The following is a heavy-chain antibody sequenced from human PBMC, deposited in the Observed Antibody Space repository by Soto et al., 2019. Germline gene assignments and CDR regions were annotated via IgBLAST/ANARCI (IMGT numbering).Heavy chain of an antibody. CDR1: GFTFSSYS. Sequence: EVHLVESGGGLVQPGGSLRLSCAASGFTFSSYSMNWVRQVPGKGLEWVSYISSSSSTRYHADSVKGRFTISRDNAKNSQYLHMNSLRADDTAIYYAARGVGSDYGDYGLQHRGQGTLVTDSS. D-gene: IGHD4-17*01. V-gene: IGHV3-48*01. CDR2: ISSSSSTR. J-gene: IGHJ1*01. CDR3: ARGVGSDYGDYGLQH.